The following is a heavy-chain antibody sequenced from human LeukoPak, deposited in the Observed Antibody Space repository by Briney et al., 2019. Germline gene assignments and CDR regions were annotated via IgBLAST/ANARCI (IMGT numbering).Heavy chain of an antibody. J-gene: IGHJ6*03. Sequence: ASVKVSCKASGGTFSSYAISWVRQAPGQGLEWMGGIIPIFGTANYAQKFQGRVTITRNTSISTAYMELSSLRSEDTAVYYCARAPTHSTIFGITRDYYMDVWGKGTTVTVSS. CDR1: GGTFSSYA. CDR3: ARAPTHSTIFGITRDYYMDV. D-gene: IGHD3-3*01. CDR2: IIPIFGTA. V-gene: IGHV1-69*05.